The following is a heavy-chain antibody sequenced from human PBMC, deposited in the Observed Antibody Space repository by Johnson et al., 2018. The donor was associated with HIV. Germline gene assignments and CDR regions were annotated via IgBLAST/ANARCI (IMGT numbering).Heavy chain of an antibody. D-gene: IGHD6-19*01. V-gene: IGHV3-13*01. CDR3: ARTTYSSPGAFDI. CDR2: VGTAGDT. Sequence: EVQLVESGGGLVQPGGSLRLSCAASGFTFSSYDMHWVRQATGKGLEWVAAVGTAGDTFYPGSVKGRFTISREDAKNSLYLQMNSLSAGDTAVYYCARTTYSSPGAFDIWGQGTMVTVSS. CDR1: GFTFSSYD. J-gene: IGHJ3*02.